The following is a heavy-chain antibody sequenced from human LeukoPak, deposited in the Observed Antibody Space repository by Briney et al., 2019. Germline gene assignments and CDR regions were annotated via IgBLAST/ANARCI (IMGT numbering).Heavy chain of an antibody. Sequence: GGSLRLSCAASGFTFSSYGMHWVRQAPGKGLEWVSAISGSGGSTYYADSVKGRFTISRDNSKNTLYLQMNSLRAEDTAVYYCAKDATITMVRGFQPPDAFDIWGQGTMVTVSS. CDR3: AKDATITMVRGFQPPDAFDI. CDR1: GFTFSSYG. CDR2: ISGSGGST. D-gene: IGHD3-10*01. J-gene: IGHJ3*02. V-gene: IGHV3-23*01.